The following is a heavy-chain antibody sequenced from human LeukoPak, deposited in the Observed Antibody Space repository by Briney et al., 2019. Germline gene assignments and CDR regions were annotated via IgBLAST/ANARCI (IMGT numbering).Heavy chain of an antibody. CDR2: IYHSGST. D-gene: IGHD6-19*01. CDR3: AREIRSYSSGRFDP. J-gene: IGHJ5*02. V-gene: IGHV4-38-2*02. Sequence: SDTLSLTCTVSGYSISSGYYWGWIRQPPGKGLEWIGSIYHSGSTYYNPSLKSRVTISVDTSKNQFSLKLSSVTAADTAVYYCAREIRSYSSGRFDPWGQGTLVTVSS. CDR1: GYSISSGYY.